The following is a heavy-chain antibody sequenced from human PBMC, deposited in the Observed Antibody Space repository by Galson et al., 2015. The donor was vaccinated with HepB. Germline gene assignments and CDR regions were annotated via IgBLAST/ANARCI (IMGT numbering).Heavy chain of an antibody. CDR3: ARVGGWGFGSGFDS. V-gene: IGHV3-33*08. J-gene: IGHJ4*01. Sequence: SLRLSCAGSGFTFKSHGMHWVRQAPGKGLEWLAVIWHDGSNKFYADSVKGRFTISRDNRRNTLYLQMDSLKVEDSAVYYCARVGGWGFGSGFDSWGHGTRVTVSS. CDR1: GFTFKSHG. CDR2: IWHDGSNK. D-gene: IGHD3-10*01.